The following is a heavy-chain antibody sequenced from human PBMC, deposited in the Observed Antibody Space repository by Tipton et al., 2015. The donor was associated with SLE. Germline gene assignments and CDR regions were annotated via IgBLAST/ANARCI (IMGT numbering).Heavy chain of an antibody. D-gene: IGHD4-11*01. J-gene: IGHJ4*02. Sequence: TLSLTCTVSGYSISSGSYYWSWIRQPAGKGLEWIGRIYTSGSTNYNPSLKSRVTISVDTSKNQFSLKLSSVTAADTAVYYCARDADYSKVLDYWGQGTLVTVSS. V-gene: IGHV4-61*02. CDR2: IYTSGST. CDR1: GYSISSGSYY. CDR3: ARDADYSKVLDY.